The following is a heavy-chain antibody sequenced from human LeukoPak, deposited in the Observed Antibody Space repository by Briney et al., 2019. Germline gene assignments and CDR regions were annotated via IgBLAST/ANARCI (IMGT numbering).Heavy chain of an antibody. V-gene: IGHV4-34*01. D-gene: IGHD1-26*01. CDR1: GGSFSDYY. Sequence: SETLSLTCAVYGGSFSDYYWTWIRQPPGKGLEWIGKINHSGSPNYNPSLKSRVTISLDTSKNQFSLRLSSVTAADTAVYYCASGAYSYYYMDVWGKGTTVTISS. CDR3: ASGAYSYYYMDV. CDR2: INHSGSP. J-gene: IGHJ6*03.